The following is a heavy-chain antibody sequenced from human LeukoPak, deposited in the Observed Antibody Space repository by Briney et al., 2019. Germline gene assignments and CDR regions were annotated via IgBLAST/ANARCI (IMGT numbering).Heavy chain of an antibody. J-gene: IGHJ5*02. V-gene: IGHV4-39*07. CDR2: INHSGST. CDR3: ARGMAGARSYNWFDP. D-gene: IGHD5-24*01. CDR1: GGSTSSSNFY. Sequence: SETLSLTCTVSGGSTSSSNFYWGWIRQPPGKGLEWIGEINHSGSTNYNPSLKSRVTISVDTSKNQFSLKLSSVTAADTAVYYCARGMAGARSYNWFDPWGQGTLVTVSS.